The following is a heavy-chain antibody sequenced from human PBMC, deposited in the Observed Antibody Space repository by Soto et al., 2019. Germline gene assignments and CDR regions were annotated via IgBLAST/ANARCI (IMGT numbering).Heavy chain of an antibody. D-gene: IGHD3-16*01. V-gene: IGHV4-30-4*01. J-gene: IGHJ6*02. Sequence: PSETLSLTCTVSGGSISSGDSYWSWIRQSPGKGLEWIGYIFYSGSTYYNPSLGSRFTISVDTSKNQFSPKLNSVTAADTAVYYCAREGAASYYYYYGTDVWGQGTTVTVSS. CDR2: IFYSGST. CDR3: AREGAASYYYYYGTDV. CDR1: GGSISSGDSY.